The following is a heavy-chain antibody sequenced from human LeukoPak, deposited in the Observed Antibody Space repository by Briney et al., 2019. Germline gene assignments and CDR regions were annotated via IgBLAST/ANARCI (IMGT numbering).Heavy chain of an antibody. J-gene: IGHJ4*02. CDR2: ITTSGGST. CDR3: AIMHGYYDGSGYWVQ. CDR1: GFTVSSNY. D-gene: IGHD3-22*01. V-gene: IGHV3-53*01. Sequence: YPGGSLRLSCTASGFTVSSNYMSWVRQAPGKGLEWVSFITTSGGSTSYADSVEGRFTISRDNPRNTLYMQMNSLRDEDTAVYYCAIMHGYYDGSGYWVQWGQGTLVTVSS.